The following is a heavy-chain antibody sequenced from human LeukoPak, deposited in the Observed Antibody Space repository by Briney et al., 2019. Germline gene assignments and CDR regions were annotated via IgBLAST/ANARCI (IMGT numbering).Heavy chain of an antibody. D-gene: IGHD3-10*01. J-gene: IGHJ5*02. CDR3: ARGSHYYGSGSPNWFDP. Sequence: SETLSLTCTVSGGSISYYWTWIRQPPGKRLEWIGYIYYSGSTNYNPSLKGRVTMSIDTFKNQFSLKLSSVTAADTAVYYCARGSHYYGSGSPNWFDPWGQGTLVTVSS. CDR1: GGSISYY. CDR2: IYYSGST. V-gene: IGHV4-59*01.